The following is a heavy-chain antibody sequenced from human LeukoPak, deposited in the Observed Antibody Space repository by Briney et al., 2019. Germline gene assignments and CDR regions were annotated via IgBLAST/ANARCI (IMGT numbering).Heavy chain of an antibody. J-gene: IGHJ4*02. V-gene: IGHV3-33*01. CDR1: GFTFSSYG. CDR3: VRDKAGDYFDY. CDR2: IWYDGSNK. D-gene: IGHD4-17*01. Sequence: GGSLRLSCAASGFTFSSYGMHWVRQAPGKGLEWVAVIWYDGSNKYYADSVKGRFTISRDDSKNTLYLQMNSLRAEDTAVYYCVRDKAGDYFDYWGQGTLVTVSS.